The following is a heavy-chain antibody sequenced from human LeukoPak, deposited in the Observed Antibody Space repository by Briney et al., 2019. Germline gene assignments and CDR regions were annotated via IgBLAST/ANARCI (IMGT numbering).Heavy chain of an antibody. Sequence: GGSLRLSCAASGFTFSSYWMHWVRQVPGKGLVWVSRINSDGISTNYADSVKGRFTISRDNSKNTLYLQMNSLRAEDTAVYYCAKVFSSGWSRNWFDPWGQGTLVTVSS. CDR2: INSDGIST. CDR1: GFTFSSYW. D-gene: IGHD6-19*01. CDR3: AKVFSSGWSRNWFDP. J-gene: IGHJ5*02. V-gene: IGHV3-74*01.